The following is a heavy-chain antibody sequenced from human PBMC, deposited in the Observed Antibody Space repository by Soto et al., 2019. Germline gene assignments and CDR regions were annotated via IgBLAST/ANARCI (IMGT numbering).Heavy chain of an antibody. CDR2: IRSSSSTI. J-gene: IGHJ5*02. V-gene: IGHV3-48*01. Sequence: EVQLVESGGGLVQPGGSLRLSCAASGFTFSSYSMNWVRQAPGKGLEWVSYIRSSSSTIYYADSVKGRFTISRDNAKNSLYLQMNSLRAEDTAVYYCARETQWLNWFDPWGQGTLVTVSS. CDR3: ARETQWLNWFDP. CDR1: GFTFSSYS. D-gene: IGHD6-19*01.